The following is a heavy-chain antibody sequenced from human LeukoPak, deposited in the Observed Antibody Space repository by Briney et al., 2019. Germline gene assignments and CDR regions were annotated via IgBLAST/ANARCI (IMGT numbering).Heavy chain of an antibody. J-gene: IGHJ4*02. CDR3: ARDGCSSTRCYDY. V-gene: IGHV3-48*01. D-gene: IGHD2-2*01. CDR1: GFTFSSYS. CDR2: ISSSASTI. Sequence: GGSLRLSCAASGFTFSSYSMNWVRQAPGKGLEWVSYISSSASTIYYADSVKGRFTISRDNAKNSLYLQMNSLRAEDTAVYYCARDGCSSTRCYDYWGREPWSPSPQ.